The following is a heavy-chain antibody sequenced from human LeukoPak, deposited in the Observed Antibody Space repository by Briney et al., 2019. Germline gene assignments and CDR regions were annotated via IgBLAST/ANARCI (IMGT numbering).Heavy chain of an antibody. D-gene: IGHD6-25*01. J-gene: IGHJ5*02. CDR1: GESFSGYY. V-gene: IGHV4-34*01. CDR2: INHSGST. CDR3: ARGRPTAASIRWFDP. Sequence: SETLSLTCAVYGESFSGYYWSWIRQPPGKGLEWIGEINHSGSTNYNPSLKSRVTISVDTSKNQFSLKLSSVTAADTAVYYCARGRPTAASIRWFDPWGQGTLVTVSS.